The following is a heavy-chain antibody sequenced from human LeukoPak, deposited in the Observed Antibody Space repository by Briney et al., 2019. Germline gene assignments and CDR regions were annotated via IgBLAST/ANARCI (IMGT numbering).Heavy chain of an antibody. Sequence: GGSLRLSCAVSGPTFSSSWMDWVRQAPGKGLEWVASINPDGNKKYSVDSVKGRFTISRDNAENSLYLQMNSLRVEDTAFYYCARDLAYSRLDYWGQGMLVTVSS. D-gene: IGHD5-18*01. J-gene: IGHJ4*02. CDR3: ARDLAYSRLDY. CDR1: GPTFSSSW. V-gene: IGHV3-7*01. CDR2: INPDGNKK.